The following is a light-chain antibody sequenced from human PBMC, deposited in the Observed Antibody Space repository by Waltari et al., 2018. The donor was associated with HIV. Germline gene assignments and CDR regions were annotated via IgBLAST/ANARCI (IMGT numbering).Light chain of an antibody. CDR2: AVE. CDR1: DNNA. CDR3: CAYVGYGTKFV. J-gene: IGLJ1*01. V-gene: IGLV2-23*02. Sequence: ARAQPPSVSGSPGQSTTISCAAIDNNAFSWYQQHPDKAPKVILYAVERRPSGISSRFSGFRAGKNAYLKISGLQAEDEADYFCCAYVGYGTKFVFGTGTRVTV.